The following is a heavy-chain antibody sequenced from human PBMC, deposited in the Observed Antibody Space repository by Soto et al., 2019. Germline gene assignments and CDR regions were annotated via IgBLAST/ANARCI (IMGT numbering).Heavy chain of an antibody. J-gene: IGHJ4*02. Sequence: EVQLVESGGGLAKPGGSLRLSCAASGFTFSSYSMNWVRQAPGNGLEWFSSISSSSSYIYYADSVKGRFTISRDNAKNSLYLQMNSLRAEDTAVYYCARVESRITVGGYYFDYWGQGTLVTVAS. D-gene: IGHD3-16*01. CDR1: GFTFSSYS. CDR3: ARVESRITVGGYYFDY. CDR2: ISSSSSYI. V-gene: IGHV3-21*01.